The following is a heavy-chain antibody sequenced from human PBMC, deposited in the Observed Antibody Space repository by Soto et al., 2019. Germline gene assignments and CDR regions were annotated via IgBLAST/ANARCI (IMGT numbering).Heavy chain of an antibody. D-gene: IGHD3-10*01. Sequence: EVQLVESGGGLVQPGGSLRLSCAASGFTFSSYWMTWVRQAPGKGLECVAKIKQDGSDKYYVDSVKGRFTISRDNAKNSLYLQMNSLRVEDTAVYYCARQTRAPESWGQGTLVTVSS. CDR3: ARQTRAPES. CDR1: GFTFSSYW. CDR2: IKQDGSDK. J-gene: IGHJ4*02. V-gene: IGHV3-7*03.